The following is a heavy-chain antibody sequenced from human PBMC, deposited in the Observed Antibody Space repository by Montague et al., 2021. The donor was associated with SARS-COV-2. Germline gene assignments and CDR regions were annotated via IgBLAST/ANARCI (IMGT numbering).Heavy chain of an antibody. CDR1: GDSVSHDF. Sequence: SETLSLTCTVSGDSVSHDFRTWIRQPPGKGLEWIGYVCYSRSSSYNPSLRGRVSIAVDTSKNQFSLRLSTVAAADTAIYYCVRDPAPSGSGTFYDYWGQGTLVAVSS. CDR3: VRDPAPSGSGTFYDY. V-gene: IGHV4-59*02. D-gene: IGHD1-26*01. CDR2: VCYSRSS. J-gene: IGHJ4*02.